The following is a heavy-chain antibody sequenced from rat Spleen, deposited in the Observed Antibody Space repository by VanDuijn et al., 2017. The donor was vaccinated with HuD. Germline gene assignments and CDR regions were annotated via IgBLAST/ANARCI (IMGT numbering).Heavy chain of an antibody. CDR3: ARHGFGVPDY. J-gene: IGHJ2*01. V-gene: IGHV5-29*01. Sequence: EVQLVASGGGLVQPGGSLKLSCAASGFTFSNYYMAWVRQAPTKGLEWVATISYDGSSTYYRDSVKGRFTISRDNAKSTLYLQMDSLRSEDTATYYCARHGFGVPDYWGQVVMVTVSS. CDR1: GFTFSNYY. CDR2: ISYDGSST. D-gene: IGHD4-3*01.